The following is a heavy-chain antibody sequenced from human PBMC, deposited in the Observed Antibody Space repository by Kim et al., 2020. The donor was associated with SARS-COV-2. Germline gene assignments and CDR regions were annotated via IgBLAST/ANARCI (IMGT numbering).Heavy chain of an antibody. CDR2: ISWNSGSI. J-gene: IGHJ6*02. V-gene: IGHV3-9*01. Sequence: GGSLRLSCAASGFTFDDYAMHWVRQAPGKGLEGVSGISWNSGSIGYADSVKGRFTISRDNAKNSLYLQMNSLRAEDTALYYCAKALVSPVTIYYYGMDVWGQLTTGTV. CDR1: GFTFDDYA. D-gene: IGHD4-17*01. CDR3: AKALVSPVTIYYYGMDV.